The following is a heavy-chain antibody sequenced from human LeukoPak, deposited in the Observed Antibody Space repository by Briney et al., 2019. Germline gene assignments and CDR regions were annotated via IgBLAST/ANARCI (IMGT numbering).Heavy chain of an antibody. CDR2: IKQDGSEQ. CDR1: GFTFSSYW. CDR3: ARPFSHSSGWYYDY. D-gene: IGHD6-19*01. V-gene: IGHV3-7*01. Sequence: PGGSLRLSCEASGFTFSSYWMNWVRQAPGKGLEWVANIKQDGSEQYYVDSVKGRFTISRDNAKNLLYLQMNRLRAEDTAVYYCARPFSHSSGWYYDYWGQGTLVTVSS. J-gene: IGHJ4*02.